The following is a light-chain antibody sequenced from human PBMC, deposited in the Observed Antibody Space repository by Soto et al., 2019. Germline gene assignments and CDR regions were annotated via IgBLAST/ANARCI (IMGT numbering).Light chain of an antibody. Sequence: EIVLTQSPATLSLSPGERATLSCRASQGVGSYLAWYQQKPGRAPRLLIYDASNRATGIPARFSGGGSGTDFALTISRLEPEDFAVYYCQQRSTWPWTFGQGTKVEIK. J-gene: IGKJ1*01. CDR2: DAS. CDR3: QQRSTWPWT. CDR1: QGVGSY. V-gene: IGKV3-11*01.